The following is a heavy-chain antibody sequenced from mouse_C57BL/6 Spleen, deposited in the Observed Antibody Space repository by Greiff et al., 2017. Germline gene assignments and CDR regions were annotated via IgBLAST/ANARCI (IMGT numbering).Heavy chain of an antibody. Sequence: DVKLVESEGGLVQPGSSMKLSCTASGFTFSDYYMAWVRQVPEKGLEWVANINYDGSSTYYLDSLKSRFIISRDNAKNILYLQMSSLKSEDTATYYCAREGDYYGSSPWYFDVWGTGTTVTVSS. V-gene: IGHV5-16*01. J-gene: IGHJ1*03. D-gene: IGHD1-1*01. CDR1: GFTFSDYY. CDR2: INYDGSST. CDR3: AREGDYYGSSPWYFDV.